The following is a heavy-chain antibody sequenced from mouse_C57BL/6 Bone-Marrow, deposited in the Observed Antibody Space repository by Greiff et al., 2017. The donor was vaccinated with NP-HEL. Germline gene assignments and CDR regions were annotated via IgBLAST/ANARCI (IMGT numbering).Heavy chain of an antibody. CDR3: AREGYYSYWYFDV. J-gene: IGHJ1*03. CDR1: GYTFTSYG. D-gene: IGHD2-3*01. Sequence: VQRVESGAELARPGASVKLSCKASGYTFTSYGISWVKQRTGQGLEWIGEIYPRSGNTYYNEKFKGKATLTADKSSSTAYMELRSLTSEDSAVYFCAREGYYSYWYFDVWGTGTTVTVSS. V-gene: IGHV1-81*01. CDR2: IYPRSGNT.